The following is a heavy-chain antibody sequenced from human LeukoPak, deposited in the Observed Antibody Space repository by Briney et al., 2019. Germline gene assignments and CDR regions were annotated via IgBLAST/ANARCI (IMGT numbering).Heavy chain of an antibody. CDR2: INPSGGST. CDR3: ARGADGYQLLLNYLDY. Sequence: ASVKVSCKASGYTFTSYYMHWVRQAPGQGLEWMGIINPSGGSTSYAQKFQGRVTMTRDTSTSTVYMELSRLRSEDTAVYYCARGADGYQLLLNYLDYWGQGTLVTFSS. CDR1: GYTFTSYY. V-gene: IGHV1-46*01. J-gene: IGHJ4*02. D-gene: IGHD2-2*01.